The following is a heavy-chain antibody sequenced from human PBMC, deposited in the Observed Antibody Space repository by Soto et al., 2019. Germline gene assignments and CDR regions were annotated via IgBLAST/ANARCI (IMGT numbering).Heavy chain of an antibody. CDR1: GFTFTRYS. J-gene: IGHJ4*02. V-gene: IGHV3-21*06. CDR3: ARESEDPTSNFDY. CDR2: ISSTTNYI. Sequence: GGSLRLSCAASGFTFTRYSMNWVRQAPGKGLEWVSSISSTTNYIYYGDSMKGRSTISRDNGKNSLYLEMHSLRAEDTAVYYCARESEDPTSNFDYWGQGTLVTVSS.